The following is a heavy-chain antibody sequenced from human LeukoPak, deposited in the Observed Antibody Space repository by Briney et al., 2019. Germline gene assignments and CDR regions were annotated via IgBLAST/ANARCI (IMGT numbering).Heavy chain of an antibody. CDR1: GFTFSNYW. CDR3: ARVSVVVVAASDYFDY. J-gene: IGHJ4*02. V-gene: IGHV3-7*01. Sequence: TGGSLRLSCEASGFTFSNYWMSWVRQAPGKGLEWVANIKQDGSEKYYVDSVKGRFTISRDNAKNSLYLQMNSLRAEDTAVYYCARVSVVVVAASDYFDYWGQGTLVTVSS. D-gene: IGHD2-15*01. CDR2: IKQDGSEK.